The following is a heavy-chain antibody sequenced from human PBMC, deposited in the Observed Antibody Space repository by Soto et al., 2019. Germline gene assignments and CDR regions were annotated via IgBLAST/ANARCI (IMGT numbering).Heavy chain of an antibody. V-gene: IGHV3-74*01. CDR3: AREFCSGGNCYTYYFDP. CDR1: GLTFNRYW. J-gene: IGHJ5*02. Sequence: QPGGSLRLSCAASGLTFNRYWMHWVRHAPGKGLVWVSHINTDGSNTNYADSVKGRFTISRDNAKSTLFLQMNSLRDEDTAVYYCAREFCSGGNCYTYYFDPWGQGIPVTVPQ. CDR2: INTDGSNT. D-gene: IGHD2-15*01.